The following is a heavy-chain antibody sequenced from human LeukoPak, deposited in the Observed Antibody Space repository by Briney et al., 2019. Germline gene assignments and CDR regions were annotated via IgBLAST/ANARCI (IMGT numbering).Heavy chain of an antibody. J-gene: IGHJ4*02. CDR1: GGSISGHC. CDR3: ASLRDYYFDY. CDR2: TYYSGST. V-gene: IGHV4-59*11. Sequence: PSETLSLTCTVSGGSISGHCWSWIRQPPGEGLEWIGYTYYSGSTNYNPSLKSRVTISVDTSKNQFSLKLSSVTAADTAVYYCASLRDYYFDYWGQGTLVTVSS. D-gene: IGHD5-24*01.